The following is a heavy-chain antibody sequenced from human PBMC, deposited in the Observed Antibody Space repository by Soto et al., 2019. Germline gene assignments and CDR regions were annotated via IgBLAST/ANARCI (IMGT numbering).Heavy chain of an antibody. V-gene: IGHV4-34*01. J-gene: IGHJ1*01. CDR3: ARVPRYYGGKGYFQH. CDR2: INHSGST. CDR1: GGSFSGYY. Sequence: QVQLQQWGAGLLKPSETLSLTCAVYGGSFSGYYWRWIRQPPGKGLEWIGEINHSGSTNYNPSLKSRVTISVDTSKNQFSLKLSSVTAADTAVYYCARVPRYYGGKGYFQHWGQGTLVTVSS. D-gene: IGHD4-17*01.